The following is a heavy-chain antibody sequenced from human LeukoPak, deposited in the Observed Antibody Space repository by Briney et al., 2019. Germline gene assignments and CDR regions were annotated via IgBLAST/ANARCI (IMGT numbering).Heavy chain of an antibody. D-gene: IGHD4-17*01. J-gene: IGHJ4*02. CDR2: INHSGST. CDR1: GVSFIGYY. Sequence: SETLSLTCAVYGVSFIGYYWSWLRQPPGKGLEWIGEINHSGSTNYNPSLKSRVTISVDTSKNQFSLKLSSVTAADTAVYYCARGTLTVTTSFDYWGQGTLVTVSS. CDR3: ARGTLTVTTSFDY. V-gene: IGHV4-34*01.